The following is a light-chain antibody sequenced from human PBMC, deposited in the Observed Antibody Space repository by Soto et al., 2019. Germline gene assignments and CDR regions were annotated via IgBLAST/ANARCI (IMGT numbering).Light chain of an antibody. J-gene: IGLJ1*01. Sequence: QSVLTQPASVSGTPGQSITISCTGSNSDVGLYDFVSWYQHHPGRAPKLIVSEVSNRPSGISHRFSGSKSGNTASLTISGLQQEEEDDYYCISYTTDDFRFVFGSGTKLTVL. V-gene: IGLV2-14*01. CDR2: EVS. CDR3: ISYTTDDFRFV. CDR1: NSDVGLYDF.